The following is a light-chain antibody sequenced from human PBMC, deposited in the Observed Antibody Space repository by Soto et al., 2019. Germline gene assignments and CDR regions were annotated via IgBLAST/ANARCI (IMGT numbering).Light chain of an antibody. Sequence: AIQMTQSPSSLSASVGDRVTITYRASQGIKNDVAWYQQKPGKAPKLLIYAASSLQSGVPPRFSGSGSGTDFTLTISSLQPEDFATYYCLQDYNYPYTFGQGTKLEIK. J-gene: IGKJ2*01. CDR1: QGIKND. CDR3: LQDYNYPYT. V-gene: IGKV1-6*01. CDR2: AAS.